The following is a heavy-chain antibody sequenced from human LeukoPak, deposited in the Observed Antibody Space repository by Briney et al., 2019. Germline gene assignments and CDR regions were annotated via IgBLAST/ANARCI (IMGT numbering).Heavy chain of an antibody. D-gene: IGHD3-10*02. CDR2: VNGDGNIT. CDR3: ARRGLVPAFDI. Sequence: PGGSLRLSCAASGFTFSSYWMHWVRQAPGKGLVWLSRVNGDGNITTYADSVRGRFTIPRDNAKNTLYLQMNSLRAEDTAVYYCARRGLVPAFDIWGQGTMVSVTS. V-gene: IGHV3-74*01. J-gene: IGHJ3*02. CDR1: GFTFSSYW.